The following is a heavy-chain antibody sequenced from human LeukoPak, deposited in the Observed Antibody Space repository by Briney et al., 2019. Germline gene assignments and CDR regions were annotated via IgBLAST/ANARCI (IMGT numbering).Heavy chain of an antibody. CDR3: ATKQWLAPPPDS. D-gene: IGHD6-19*01. CDR2: INTDGTVT. Sequence: PGGSLRLSCAASGFTFSKYWMLCVREAPGKGLESVSRINTDGTVTTYADSVKGRFTVSRDNADNTMFLQMNSARDEDTAVYYCATKQWLAPPPDSWGQGTPVTVSS. J-gene: IGHJ4*02. V-gene: IGHV3-74*01. CDR1: GFTFSKYW.